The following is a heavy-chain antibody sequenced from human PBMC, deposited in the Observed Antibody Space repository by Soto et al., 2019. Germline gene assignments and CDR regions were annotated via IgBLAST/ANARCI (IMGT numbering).Heavy chain of an antibody. CDR2: INYSGNT. J-gene: IGHJ3*02. Sequence: QVQLQESGSGLVRPSETLSLTCTVTGGSISPHYWSWIRQPPGKGPEWIGYINYSGNTNYNPSLKSRVTMSVDTSKNQFSLRLNSVTAADTAIYYCASHYCTTTSWKAFDIWGQGTMVTVPS. CDR3: ASHYCTTTSWKAFDI. V-gene: IGHV4-59*11. CDR1: GGSISPHY. D-gene: IGHD2-2*01.